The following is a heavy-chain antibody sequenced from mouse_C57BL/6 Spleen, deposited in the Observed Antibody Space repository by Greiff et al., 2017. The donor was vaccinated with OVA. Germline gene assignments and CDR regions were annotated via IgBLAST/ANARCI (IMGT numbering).Heavy chain of an antibody. V-gene: IGHV1-26*01. Sequence: EVQLQQSGPELVKPGASVKISCKASGYTFTDYYMNWVKQSHGKSLEWIGDINPNNGGTSYNQKFKGKATLPVDKSSSTAYMELRSLTSEDSAVYYCARTGYDEAWFAYWGQGTLVTVSA. CDR2: INPNNGGT. J-gene: IGHJ3*01. CDR1: GYTFTDYY. CDR3: ARTGYDEAWFAY. D-gene: IGHD2-2*01.